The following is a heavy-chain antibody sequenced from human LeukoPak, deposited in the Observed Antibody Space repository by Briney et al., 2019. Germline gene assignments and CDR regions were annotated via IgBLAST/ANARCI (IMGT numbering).Heavy chain of an antibody. CDR1: GFTFSSYA. J-gene: IGHJ4*02. CDR2: ISGSGGST. CDR3: AKDREVLLWFGELLYYFDY. D-gene: IGHD3-10*01. Sequence: QTGGSLRLSCAASGFTFSSYAMSWVRQAPGKGLEWVSAISGSGGSTYYADSVKGRFTISRDNSKNTLYLQMNSLRAEDTAVYYCAKDREVLLWFGELLYYFDYWGQGTLVTVSS. V-gene: IGHV3-23*01.